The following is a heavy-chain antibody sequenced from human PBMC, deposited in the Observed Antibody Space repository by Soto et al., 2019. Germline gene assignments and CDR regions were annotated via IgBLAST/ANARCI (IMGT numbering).Heavy chain of an antibody. J-gene: IGHJ5*02. D-gene: IGHD3-9*01. CDR2: IYYSGST. V-gene: IGHV4-59*01. CDR3: AREVYDILAGYYRGTWWFDP. Sequence: PSETLSLTCTVSGGSISSYYWSWIRQPPGKGLEWIGYIYYSGSTNYNPSLKSRVTISVDTSKNQFSLKLSSVTAADTAVYYCAREVYDILAGYYRGTWWFDPWGQGTLVTVSS. CDR1: GGSISSYY.